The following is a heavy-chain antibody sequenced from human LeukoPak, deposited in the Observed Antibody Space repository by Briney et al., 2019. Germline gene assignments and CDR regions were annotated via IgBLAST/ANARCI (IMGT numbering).Heavy chain of an antibody. J-gene: IGHJ4*02. Sequence: GGSLRLSCAASGFTFSTYAMNWVRQAPGQGLEWVSGISGSGDNTYYADSVRGRFTISRDKSKSTVYLQMNSLGVEDTAIYYCARGRKLGAPTYFYDYWGQGTLVTVSS. CDR2: ISGSGDNT. D-gene: IGHD1-26*01. CDR3: ARGRKLGAPTYFYDY. CDR1: GFTFSTYA. V-gene: IGHV3-23*01.